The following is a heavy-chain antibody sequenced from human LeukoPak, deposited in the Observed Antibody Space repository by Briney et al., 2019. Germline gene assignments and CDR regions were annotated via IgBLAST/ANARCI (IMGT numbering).Heavy chain of an antibody. CDR1: GFTVSSNY. Sequence: GGSLRLSCAASGFTVSSNYMSWVRQAPGKGLEWVSVIYSGGSTYYADSVKGRFTISRDNSKNTLYLRMNSLRAEDTTVYYCARDTPVKFGEAFFGMDVWGQGTTVTVSS. J-gene: IGHJ6*02. CDR2: IYSGGST. CDR3: ARDTPVKFGEAFFGMDV. D-gene: IGHD3-10*01. V-gene: IGHV3-53*01.